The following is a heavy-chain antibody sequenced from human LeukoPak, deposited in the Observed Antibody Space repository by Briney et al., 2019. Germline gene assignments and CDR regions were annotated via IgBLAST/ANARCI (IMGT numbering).Heavy chain of an antibody. J-gene: IGHJ6*02. CDR1: GGTFISYA. CDR3: AREELDIVVVVAATNYYYYYGMDV. Sequence: GASVKVSCKASGGTFISYAISWVRQAPGQGLEWMGGIIPIFGTANYAQKFQGGVTITADESTSTAYMELSSLRSEDTAVYYCAREELDIVVVVAATNYYYYYGMDVWGQGTTVTVSS. D-gene: IGHD2-15*01. V-gene: IGHV1-69*13. CDR2: IIPIFGTA.